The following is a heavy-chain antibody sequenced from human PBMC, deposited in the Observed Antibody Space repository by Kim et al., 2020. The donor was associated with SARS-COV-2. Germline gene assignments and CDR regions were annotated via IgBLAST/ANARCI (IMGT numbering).Heavy chain of an antibody. Sequence: FQGAVTITADESTSTAYMELSSLRSEDTAVYYCARKGYCSGGSCWYYFDYWGQGTLVTVSS. CDR3: ARKGYCSGGSCWYYFDY. V-gene: IGHV1-69*01. D-gene: IGHD2-15*01. J-gene: IGHJ4*02.